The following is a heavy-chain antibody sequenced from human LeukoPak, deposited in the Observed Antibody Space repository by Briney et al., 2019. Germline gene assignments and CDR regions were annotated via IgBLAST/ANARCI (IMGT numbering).Heavy chain of an antibody. D-gene: IGHD4-23*01. CDR3: ARDGTVVTTTVDAFDI. CDR2: MNPNSGNT. CDR1: GYTFTSYD. Sequence: GASVTVSCKASGYTFTSYDINWVRQATGQGLEWMGWMNPNSGNTGYAQKFQGRVTITRNTSISTAYMELSSLRSEDTAVYYCARDGTVVTTTVDAFDIWGQGTMVTVSS. V-gene: IGHV1-8*03. J-gene: IGHJ3*02.